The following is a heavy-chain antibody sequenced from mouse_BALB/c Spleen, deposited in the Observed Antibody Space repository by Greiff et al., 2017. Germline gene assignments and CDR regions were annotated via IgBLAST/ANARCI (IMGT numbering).Heavy chain of an antibody. V-gene: IGHV1-69*02. CDR1: GYTFTSYW. J-gene: IGHJ2*01. CDR2: IYPSVSYT. CDR3: GINDSNYNY. Sequence: QVQLQQPGAELVKPGASVKLSCKASGYTFTSYWIHWVKQRPGQGLEWIGEIYPSVSYTNYNQKFKGKATLTVDKSSNTAYMQLSSLTSEDSAVYDCGINDSNYNYWGQGTTLTVSS. D-gene: IGHD2-1*01.